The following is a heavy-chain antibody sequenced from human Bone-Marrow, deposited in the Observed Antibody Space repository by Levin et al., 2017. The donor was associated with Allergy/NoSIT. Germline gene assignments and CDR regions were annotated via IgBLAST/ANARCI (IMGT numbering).Heavy chain of an antibody. J-gene: IGHJ2*01. V-gene: IGHV1-2*06. D-gene: IGHD4/OR15-4a*01. CDR1: GYTFTGYY. Sequence: ASVKVSCKASGYTFTGYYMHWVRQAPGQGLEWMGRFNPTSGASNYAQRFQDRVTMTGDSSISTAYLELRRLTSDDTAVYYCARLSANSAIYESNWYFDLWGRGTLVTVSS. CDR2: FNPTSGAS. CDR3: ARLSANSAIYESNWYFDL.